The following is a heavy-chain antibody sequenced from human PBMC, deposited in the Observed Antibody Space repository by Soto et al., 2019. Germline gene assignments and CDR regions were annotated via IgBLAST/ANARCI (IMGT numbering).Heavy chain of an antibody. D-gene: IGHD3-3*01. CDR2: ISSNGGST. Sequence: GVSLRLSCAASGFTFSSYAMHLVRQAPGKGLEYVSAISSNGGSTYYANSVKGRFTISRDNSKNTLYLQMGSLGAEDMAVYYCARDAPVYYDFWSGYLDYWGQGTLVTVSS. CDR1: GFTFSSYA. J-gene: IGHJ4*02. CDR3: ARDAPVYYDFWSGYLDY. V-gene: IGHV3-64*01.